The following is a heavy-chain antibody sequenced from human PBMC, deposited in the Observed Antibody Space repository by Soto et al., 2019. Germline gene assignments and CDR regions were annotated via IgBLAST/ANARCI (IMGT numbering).Heavy chain of an antibody. CDR3: AREPTTAGTVNWFDP. J-gene: IGHJ5*02. V-gene: IGHV4-4*07. CDR2: VYTSGYS. Sequence: VQLQESGPGLVKPSETLSLICTVSGGSISSDYLSWIRQPAGKGLEWIGGVYTSGYSNSNPSLKSRVTMSVDTSKKQFSLNLSSVTAADTAVYYCAREPTTAGTVNWFDPWGQGTLVTVSS. CDR1: GGSISSDY. D-gene: IGHD6-13*01.